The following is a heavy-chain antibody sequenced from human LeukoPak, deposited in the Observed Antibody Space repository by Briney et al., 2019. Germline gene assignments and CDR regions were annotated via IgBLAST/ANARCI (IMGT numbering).Heavy chain of an antibody. D-gene: IGHD3-3*01. CDR2: IWSTGTTG. CDR3: AKVHYDFWSGYYPDYYFDY. V-gene: IGHV3-33*06. CDR1: GYTFSDHG. J-gene: IGHJ4*02. Sequence: GGSLRLSCVASGYTFSDHGMHWVRQAPGKGVEWVTMIWSTGTTGFYADSVKGRFTISRDNSKNTLYLQMNSLRAEDTAVYYCAKVHYDFWSGYYPDYYFDYWGQGTLVTVSS.